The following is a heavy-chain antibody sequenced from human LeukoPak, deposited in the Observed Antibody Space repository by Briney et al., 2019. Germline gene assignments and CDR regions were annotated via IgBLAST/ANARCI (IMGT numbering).Heavy chain of an antibody. CDR1: GYTFTGYY. V-gene: IGHV1-2*02. D-gene: IGHD3-16*01. J-gene: IGHJ4*02. CDR2: INPSSGGT. Sequence: ASVKVSCKASGYTFTGYYMHWVRQAPGQGLEWMGWINPSSGGTNYAQKFQGRVTMTRDTSISTAYMELSRLRSEDMAVYYCARDGGEWPPSFYFDYWGQGTLVTVSS. CDR3: ARDGGEWPPSFYFDY.